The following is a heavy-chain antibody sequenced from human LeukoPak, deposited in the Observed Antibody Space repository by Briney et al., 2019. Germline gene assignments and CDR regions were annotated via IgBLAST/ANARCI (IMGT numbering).Heavy chain of an antibody. V-gene: IGHV2-5*01. J-gene: IGHJ4*02. CDR3: AHRRYDSSGYYPYFDY. Sequence: SGPTLVKPTQTLTLTCTFSGFSLSTSGVGVGWIRQPPGKALEWLALIYWNDDKRYSPSLKSRLTITKDTSKNQVVLTMTNMDPVDTATYFCAHRRYDSSGYYPYFDYWGQGTLVTVSS. CDR1: GFSLSTSGVG. D-gene: IGHD3-22*01. CDR2: IYWNDDK.